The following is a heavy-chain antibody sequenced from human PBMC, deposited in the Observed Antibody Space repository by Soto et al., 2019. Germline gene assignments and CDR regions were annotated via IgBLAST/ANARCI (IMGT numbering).Heavy chain of an antibody. CDR1: GFSLSTSGVG. J-gene: IGHJ3*02. V-gene: IGHV2-5*01. D-gene: IGHD3-3*02. CDR2: IYWSGDE. Sequence: TLKESGPTLVKPTQTLTLTCSFSGFSLSTSGVGVGWIRQSPGKALEWLALIYWSGDEHYRPSLKSRLSNIKNTSKNHVVLNLTDMDPVDTATYYCARVLATLPVFAFYIWGQGTMVTVSS. CDR3: ARVLATLPVFAFYI.